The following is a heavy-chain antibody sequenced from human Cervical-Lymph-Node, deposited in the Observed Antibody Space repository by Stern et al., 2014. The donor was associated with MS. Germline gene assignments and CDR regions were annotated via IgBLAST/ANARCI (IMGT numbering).Heavy chain of an antibody. D-gene: IGHD2-15*01. CDR2: INSDESST. J-gene: IGHJ3*02. CDR3: ARGVMVAATYAYDI. V-gene: IGHV3-74*01. Sequence: EVQLVESGGGLVQPGGSLRLSCAASGFTFSTYWMHWVRQAPGKGLVCVSRINSDESSTTYADSVKGRFSISRDNDKNTLYLQMNSLRAEDTAVYYCARGVMVAATYAYDIWGQGTMVTIS. CDR1: GFTFSTYW.